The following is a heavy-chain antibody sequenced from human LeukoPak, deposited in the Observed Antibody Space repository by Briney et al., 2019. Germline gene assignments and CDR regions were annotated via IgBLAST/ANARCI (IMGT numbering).Heavy chain of an antibody. D-gene: IGHD3-22*01. CDR2: IYYSGST. J-gene: IGHJ5*02. CDR1: GGSISSYY. Sequence: SETLSLTCTVSGGSISSYYWSWIRQPPGKGLEWIGYIYYSGSTNYNPSLKSRVTISVDTSKNQFSLKLSSVTAADTAVYYCASAGDITVRGDNWFDPWGQGTLVTVSS. V-gene: IGHV4-59*01. CDR3: ASAGDITVRGDNWFDP.